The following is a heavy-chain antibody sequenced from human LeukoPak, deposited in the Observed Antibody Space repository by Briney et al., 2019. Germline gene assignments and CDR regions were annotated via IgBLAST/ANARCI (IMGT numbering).Heavy chain of an antibody. Sequence: GGCLRLSCAASGFTFNSYGMHWVRQAPGKGLEWVAFIRYDGSNKYYADSVKGRFTISRDNSKNTLYLQMNSLRAEDTAVYYCAKAPGLVVVPRDLFDYWGQGTLVTVSS. J-gene: IGHJ4*02. CDR2: IRYDGSNK. V-gene: IGHV3-30*02. D-gene: IGHD2-2*01. CDR3: AKAPGLVVVPRDLFDY. CDR1: GFTFNSYG.